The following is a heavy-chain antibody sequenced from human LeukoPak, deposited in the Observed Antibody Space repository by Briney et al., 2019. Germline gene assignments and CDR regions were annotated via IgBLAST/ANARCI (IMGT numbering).Heavy chain of an antibody. CDR2: ISYDGSNK. V-gene: IGHV3-30-3*01. D-gene: IGHD3-22*01. CDR3: TTDLNYYASGGYPY. CDR1: GFTFSSYA. J-gene: IGHJ4*02. Sequence: GGSLRLSCAASGFTFSSYAMHWVRQAPGKGLEWVAVISYDGSNKNYADSVKGRFTISRDNSKNTLYLQMNSVRAEDTAVYYCTTDLNYYASGGYPYWGQGSLVTVSS.